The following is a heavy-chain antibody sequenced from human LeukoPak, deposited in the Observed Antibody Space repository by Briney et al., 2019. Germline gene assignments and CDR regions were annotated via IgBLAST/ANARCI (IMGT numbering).Heavy chain of an antibody. CDR1: GFTFSDYY. Sequence: GGSLRLSCAASGFTFSDYYMSWIRQAPGKGLEWVSYISSSGSTIYYADSVKGRFTISRDNAKNSLHLQMNSLRAEDTAVYYCARDSPPLRYFDWLSAEALDYWGQGTLVTVSS. V-gene: IGHV3-11*04. CDR2: ISSSGSTI. D-gene: IGHD3-9*01. J-gene: IGHJ4*02. CDR3: ARDSPPLRYFDWLSAEALDY.